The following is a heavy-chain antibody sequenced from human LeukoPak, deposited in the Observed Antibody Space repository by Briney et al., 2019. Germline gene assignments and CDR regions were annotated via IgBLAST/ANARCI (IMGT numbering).Heavy chain of an antibody. CDR1: GFAFSDYY. V-gene: IGHV3-23*01. D-gene: IGHD3-22*01. CDR3: AKETYYYDSSGYWI. J-gene: IGHJ4*02. CDR2: ISGSGGST. Sequence: GGSLRLSCAASGFAFSDYYMSWVRQAPGKGLEWASAISGSGGSTYYADSVKGRFTISRDNSKNTLYLQMNSLRAEDTAVYYCAKETYYYDSSGYWIWGQGTLVTVSS.